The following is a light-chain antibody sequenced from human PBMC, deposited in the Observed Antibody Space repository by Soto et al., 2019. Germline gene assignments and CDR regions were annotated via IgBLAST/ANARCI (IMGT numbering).Light chain of an antibody. J-gene: IGKJ1*01. V-gene: IGKV3-20*01. CDR3: KQYGRPVG. Sequence: IVLTQSPGTLSLSPGERLTLSCRTSQSLSTRSLGWYQQKPGQAPSLLIYEASTRAPGTPDRFSGSGSGTDFTLTVSRLEPEDFAVYYCKQYGRPVGFGQGTKVDIK. CDR2: EAS. CDR1: QSLSTRS.